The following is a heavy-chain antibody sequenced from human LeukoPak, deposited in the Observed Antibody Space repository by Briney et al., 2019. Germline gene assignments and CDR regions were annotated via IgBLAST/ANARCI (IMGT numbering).Heavy chain of an antibody. D-gene: IGHD5-12*01. CDR3: ARDSDIVATIKGDY. CDR1: GYTFTSYG. CDR2: ISAYNGNT. J-gene: IGHJ4*02. Sequence: ASVKVSCKASGYTFTSYGISWVRQAPGQGLEWMGWISAYNGNTNYAQKLQGRVTMTTDASTSTAYMELRSLRSDDTAVYYCARDSDIVATIKGDYWGQGTLVTVSS. V-gene: IGHV1-18*04.